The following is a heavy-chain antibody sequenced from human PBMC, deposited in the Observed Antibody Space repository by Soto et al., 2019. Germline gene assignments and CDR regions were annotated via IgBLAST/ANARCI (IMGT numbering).Heavy chain of an antibody. CDR1: GYTFSNFG. CDR2: ISPYNGNT. CDR3: ARDRLGVSVTGGGFDS. V-gene: IGHV1-18*01. Sequence: QVQLVQSGGEVKKPGASVKVSCKASGYTFSNFGLSWVRQAPGQVLELMGWISPYNGNTNYVQKLQGRLTMTTDTSTSTAYMELRSLRSDDRAVYYCARDRLGVSVTGGGFDSWGQGTLVTVSS. D-gene: IGHD2-8*01. J-gene: IGHJ4*02.